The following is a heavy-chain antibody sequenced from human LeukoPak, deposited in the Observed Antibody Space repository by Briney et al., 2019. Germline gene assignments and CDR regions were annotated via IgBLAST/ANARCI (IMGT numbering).Heavy chain of an antibody. CDR1: GGTFSSYT. CDR2: IIPILGIA. Sequence: SVKVSCKASGGTFSSYTISWVRQAPGQGLEWMGRIIPILGIANYAQKFQGRVTITADKSASTAYMELSSLRSEDTAVYYCARDDIVVVPAAMVYWGQGTLVTVSS. CDR3: ARDDIVVVPAAMVY. J-gene: IGHJ4*02. D-gene: IGHD2-2*01. V-gene: IGHV1-69*04.